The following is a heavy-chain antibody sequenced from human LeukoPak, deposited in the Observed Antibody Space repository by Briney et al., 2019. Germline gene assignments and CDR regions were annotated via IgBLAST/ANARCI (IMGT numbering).Heavy chain of an antibody. CDR3: ARAPDYYDSSGHVW. CDR2: IIPILGIA. D-gene: IGHD3-22*01. J-gene: IGHJ4*02. Sequence: GASAKVSCKASGGTFSSYAISWVRQAPGQGLEGMGRIIPILGIANYAQKFQGRVTITADKSTSTAYMELSSLRPEDTAVYYCARAPDYYDSSGHVWWGQGTLVTVSS. V-gene: IGHV1-69*04. CDR1: GGTFSSYA.